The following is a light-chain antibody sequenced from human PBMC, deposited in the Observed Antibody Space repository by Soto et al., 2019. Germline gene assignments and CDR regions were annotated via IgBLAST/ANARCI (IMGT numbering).Light chain of an antibody. CDR2: STN. V-gene: IGLV8-61*01. CDR1: SGSVSTTYY. Sequence: QAVVTQEPSFSVSPGGTVTLTCGLTSGSVSTTYYPSWYQQTPGQAPRTPIYSTNIRSSGVPDRFSGSILGNKAALTITGAQVDDESDYHCMLYMGGGLVVFGGGTKLTVL. J-gene: IGLJ2*01. CDR3: MLYMGGGLVV.